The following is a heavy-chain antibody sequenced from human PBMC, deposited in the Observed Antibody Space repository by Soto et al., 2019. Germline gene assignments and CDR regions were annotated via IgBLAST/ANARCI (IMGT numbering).Heavy chain of an antibody. J-gene: IGHJ6*02. CDR2: ISSSGSTI. V-gene: IGHV3-11*01. CDR3: ALNDFWSGYYIGYYGMDV. CDR1: GFTFSDYY. D-gene: IGHD3-3*01. Sequence: PGGSLRLSCAASGFTFSDYYMSWIRQAPGKGLEWVSYISSSGSTIYYADSVKGRFTISRDNAKNSLYLQMNSLRAEDTAVYYCALNDFWSGYYIGYYGMDVWGQGTTVTVSS.